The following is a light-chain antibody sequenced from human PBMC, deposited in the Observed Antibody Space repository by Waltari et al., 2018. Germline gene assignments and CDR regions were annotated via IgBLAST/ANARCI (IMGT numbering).Light chain of an antibody. V-gene: IGKV1-12*01. Sequence: DIQITQSPSSVSASVGDRVTISCRASQDVSTWVAWYQQKPGKPPKLLIHGSTTLQSGVPSRFSGSGSGTDFTLTINGLQPDDFASYICQQTDSFPLTFGGGTKVDIK. CDR1: QDVSTW. J-gene: IGKJ4*01. CDR2: GST. CDR3: QQTDSFPLT.